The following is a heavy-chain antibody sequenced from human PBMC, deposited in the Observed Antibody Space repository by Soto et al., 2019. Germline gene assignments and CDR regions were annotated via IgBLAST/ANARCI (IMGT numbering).Heavy chain of an antibody. CDR3: AKDPSVVVPAVDWFDS. J-gene: IGHJ5*01. V-gene: IGHV3-23*01. CDR2: ISGSGGST. CDR1: GFTFSSYA. D-gene: IGHD2-2*01. Sequence: GGSLRLSCAASGFTFSSYAMSWVRQAPGKGLEWVSAISGSGGSTYYADSVKGRFTISRDNSKNTLYLQMNSLRAEDTAVYYCAKDPSVVVPAVDWFDSWGKGTLVTVST.